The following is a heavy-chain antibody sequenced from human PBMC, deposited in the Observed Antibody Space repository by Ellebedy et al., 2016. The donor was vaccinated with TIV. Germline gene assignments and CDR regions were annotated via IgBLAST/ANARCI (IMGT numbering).Heavy chain of an antibody. Sequence: MPSETLSLTCTVSGGSMISYYWSWIRQTPGRGLEWIGYVYSSENTNYSPSLKSRVTMSVDTSKNQFSLKLSSVTAADTGLYYCARAPVSNAGYFHYGLDVWGQGTTVTVSS. D-gene: IGHD3-9*01. J-gene: IGHJ6*02. CDR2: VYSSENT. V-gene: IGHV4-59*01. CDR3: ARAPVSNAGYFHYGLDV. CDR1: GGSMISYY.